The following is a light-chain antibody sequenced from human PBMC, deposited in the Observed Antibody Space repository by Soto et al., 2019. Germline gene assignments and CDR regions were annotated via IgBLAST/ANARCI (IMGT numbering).Light chain of an antibody. V-gene: IGLV1-40*01. CDR3: QSYDSSLSGFYV. J-gene: IGLJ1*01. Sequence: QAVVTQPPSVSGAPGQRVTISCTGNSSNIGAGYDVHWYQQLPGTAPKLLIYDNSNRPSGVPDRFSGSKSGTSASLAITGLQAEDEADYYCQSYDSSLSGFYVFGTGTKVTVL. CDR2: DNS. CDR1: SSNIGAGYD.